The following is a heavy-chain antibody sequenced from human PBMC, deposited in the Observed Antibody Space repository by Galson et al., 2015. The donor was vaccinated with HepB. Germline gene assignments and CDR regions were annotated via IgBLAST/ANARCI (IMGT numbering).Heavy chain of an antibody. J-gene: IGHJ4*02. Sequence: SVKVSCKASGYTFSRFSFSWLRQAPGQGLEWMGWISGYDVNVRYAQKFQGRLTMTTDTSTSTAHLDLRSLRSDDSAVYYCARGGLATIGGPTFDYWGQGTLVTVSS. CDR1: GYTFSRFS. V-gene: IGHV1-18*01. D-gene: IGHD5-24*01. CDR3: ARGGLATIGGPTFDY. CDR2: ISGYDVNV.